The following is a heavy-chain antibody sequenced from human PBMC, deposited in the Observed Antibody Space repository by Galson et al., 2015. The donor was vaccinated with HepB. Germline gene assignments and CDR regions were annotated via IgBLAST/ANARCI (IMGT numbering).Heavy chain of an antibody. CDR1: GFTFSSYW. J-gene: IGHJ4*02. Sequence: SLRLSCAASGFTFSSYWMHWVRQAPGKGLVWVSRINSDGSSTNYADSVKGRFTISRDNAKNTLYLQMNSLRAEDTAVYYCARSSYVGVAAPFPAGYWGQGTLVTVSS. D-gene: IGHD2-15*01. CDR2: INSDGSST. CDR3: ARSSYVGVAAPFPAGY. V-gene: IGHV3-74*01.